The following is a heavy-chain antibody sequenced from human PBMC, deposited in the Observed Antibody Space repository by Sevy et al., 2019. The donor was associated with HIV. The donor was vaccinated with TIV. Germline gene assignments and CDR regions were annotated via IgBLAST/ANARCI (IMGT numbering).Heavy chain of an antibody. J-gene: IGHJ6*02. V-gene: IGHV1-18*04. CDR1: GYTFTSYG. Sequence: ASVKVSCKASGYTFTSYGISWVRQAPGQGLEWMGWTSAYNGNTNYAQKLQGRVTMTTDTSTSTAYMELRSLRSDDTAVYYCARGVYYDSSGSKYYYYYGMDVWGQGTTVTVSS. CDR3: ARGVYYDSSGSKYYYYYGMDV. CDR2: TSAYNGNT. D-gene: IGHD3-22*01.